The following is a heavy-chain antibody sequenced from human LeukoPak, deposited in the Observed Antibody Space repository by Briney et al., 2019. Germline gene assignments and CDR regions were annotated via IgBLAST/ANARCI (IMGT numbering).Heavy chain of an antibody. CDR3: ARGGYSSSSNYYYYMDV. D-gene: IGHD6-6*01. J-gene: IGHJ6*03. Sequence: SETLSLTCTVSGDSLNTYYWDWIRQPAGKGLEWIGRIHHSGATNYNPSLKSRVTMSVDTSKNQFSLILRSVTAADTAVCYCARGGYSSSSNYYYYMDVWGKGTTVTVSS. CDR2: IHHSGAT. CDR1: GDSLNTYY. V-gene: IGHV4-4*07.